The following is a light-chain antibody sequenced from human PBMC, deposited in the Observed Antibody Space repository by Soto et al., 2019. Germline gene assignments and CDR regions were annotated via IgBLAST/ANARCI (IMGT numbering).Light chain of an antibody. CDR3: QKYNSAPLT. V-gene: IGKV1-27*01. Sequence: DIPMTQSPSSLSASVGDRVTITCRASQDINNYLAWYQQKPGKVPKLLIYGASTLQSGVPSRFSGSGSGTDFTLTISSLQPEDVATYYCQKYNSAPLTFGGGPRWRSN. CDR2: GAS. J-gene: IGKJ4*01. CDR1: QDINNY.